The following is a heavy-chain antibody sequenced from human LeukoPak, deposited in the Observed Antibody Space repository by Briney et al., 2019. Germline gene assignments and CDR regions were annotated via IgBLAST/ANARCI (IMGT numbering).Heavy chain of an antibody. J-gene: IGHJ6*03. D-gene: IGHD2-2*01. CDR1: GGTFNTFT. V-gene: IGHV1-69*01. CDR3: TKDGYCRGTNCYRGSYTDYYYMDV. Sequence: SVKVSCKASGGTFNTFTISWVRQAPGQGLEWMGGIIPMFGTANYAQGFQGRVTITADESTSTAYMELRSLRSEDTAVYYCTKDGYCRGTNCYRGSYTDYYYMDVWGNGTTVTVSS. CDR2: IIPMFGTA.